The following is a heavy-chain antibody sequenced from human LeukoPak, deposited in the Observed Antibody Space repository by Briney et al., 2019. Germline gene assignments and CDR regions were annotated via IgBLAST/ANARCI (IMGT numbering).Heavy chain of an antibody. CDR2: IRYDGSNK. J-gene: IGHJ1*01. CDR1: GFTFSSYG. Sequence: GGSLRLSCAASGFTFSSYGMHWVRQAPGKGLEWVAFIRYDGSNKFYADSVKARFTISRDNSKNTLYLQMNSLRAEDTAVYYCAKGAYSGYGAEYFQHWGQGTLVTVSS. V-gene: IGHV3-30*02. CDR3: AKGAYSGYGAEYFQH. D-gene: IGHD5-12*01.